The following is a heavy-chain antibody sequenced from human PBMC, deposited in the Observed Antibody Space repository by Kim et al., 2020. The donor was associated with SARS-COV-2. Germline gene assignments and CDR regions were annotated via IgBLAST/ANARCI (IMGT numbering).Heavy chain of an antibody. CDR1: GFTFNNYA. J-gene: IGHJ1*01. V-gene: IGHV3-23*01. D-gene: IGHD6-19*01. CDR2: IRDNGGST. Sequence: GGSLRLSCAASGFTFNNYAMSWVRQAPGKGLVWVAGIRDNGGSTKYADSVKGRFSISRDNSKNTLYLQMDSLRAEDTAVYYCAKVSSGSSGWFEYFHHWGQGTLVTVSS. CDR3: AKVSSGSSGWFEYFHH.